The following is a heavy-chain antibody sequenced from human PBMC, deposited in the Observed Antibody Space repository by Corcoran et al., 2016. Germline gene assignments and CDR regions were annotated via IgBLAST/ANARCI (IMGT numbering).Heavy chain of an antibody. CDR3: TTDMIYYPIKWTDY. V-gene: IGHV3-15*01. D-gene: IGHD3-10*01. CDR1: GFTFSNAW. CDR2: IKSKTDGGTT. Sequence: EVQLVESGGGLVKPGGSLRLSCAASGFTFSNAWMSWVRQAPGKGLEWVGRIKSKTDGGTTDYAAPVKGRFTISRDDSKNTLYLQMNSLKTEDTAVYYCTTDMIYYPIKWTDYWGQGTLVTVSS. J-gene: IGHJ4*02.